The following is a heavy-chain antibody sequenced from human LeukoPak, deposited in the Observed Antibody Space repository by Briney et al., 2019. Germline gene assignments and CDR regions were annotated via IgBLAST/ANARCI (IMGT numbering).Heavy chain of an antibody. CDR3: ARDRRVRFLEWLSPKYGMDV. CDR2: ISSSSSYI. Sequence: GGSLRLSCAASGFSVSNNYMNWVRQAPGKGLEWVSSISSSSSYIYYADSVKGRFTISRDNAKNSLYLQMNSLRAEDTAVYYCARDRRVRFLEWLSPKYGMDVWGQGTTVTVSS. J-gene: IGHJ6*02. CDR1: GFSVSNNY. D-gene: IGHD3-3*01. V-gene: IGHV3-21*01.